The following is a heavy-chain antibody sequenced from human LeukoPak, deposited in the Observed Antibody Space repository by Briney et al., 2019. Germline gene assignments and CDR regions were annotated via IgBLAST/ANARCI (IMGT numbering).Heavy chain of an antibody. CDR2: VKSKTDGGTT. CDR1: GFTFSNAR. CDR3: AARYNWNDLAY. Sequence: GGSLRLSCAASGFTFSNARMSWVRLAPGKGLEWVGRVKSKTDGGTTDYAAPVKGRFTISRDDSKNTLYLQMNSLKTEDRAVYYCAARYNWNDLAYWGQGTLVTVSS. D-gene: IGHD1-1*01. V-gene: IGHV3-15*01. J-gene: IGHJ4*02.